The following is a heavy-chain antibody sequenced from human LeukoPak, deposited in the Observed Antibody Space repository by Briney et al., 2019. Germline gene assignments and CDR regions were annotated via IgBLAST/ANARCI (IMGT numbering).Heavy chain of an antibody. J-gene: IGHJ6*02. CDR3: AGDYGEHYYGMGV. Sequence: SGGSLRLSCAASGLTFSSYGMHWVRQAPGKGLEWVAVIWYDGSNKCYADSVKGRFTISRDNSKNTLYLQMNSLRAEDTAVYYCAGDYGEHYYGMGVWGQGTTVTVSS. CDR2: IWYDGSNK. D-gene: IGHD4-17*01. CDR1: GLTFSSYG. V-gene: IGHV3-33*01.